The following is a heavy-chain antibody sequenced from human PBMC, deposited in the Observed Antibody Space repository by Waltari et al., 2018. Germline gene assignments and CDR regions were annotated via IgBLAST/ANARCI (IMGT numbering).Heavy chain of an antibody. CDR2: LSHSGST. CDR1: GYSISSGYY. V-gene: IGHV4-38-2*02. Sequence: QVQLQESGPGLVKPSETLSLTCTVSGYSISSGYYWGWIRQPPGKGLEWIGSLSHSGSTYYNPSLKSRVTISVDTSKNQFSLKLSSVTAADTAVYYCARDKTLRLLEPSYDYWGQGTLVTVSS. J-gene: IGHJ4*02. D-gene: IGHD3-3*01. CDR3: ARDKTLRLLEPSYDY.